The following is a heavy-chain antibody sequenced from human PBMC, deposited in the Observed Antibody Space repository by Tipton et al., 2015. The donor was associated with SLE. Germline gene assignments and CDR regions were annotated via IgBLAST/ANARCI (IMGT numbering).Heavy chain of an antibody. CDR3: ARDVPYYFYFYMDV. V-gene: IGHV4-59*01. J-gene: IGHJ6*03. CDR2: IYYSGST. CDR1: GGSISSYY. Sequence: TLSLTCSVSGGSISSYYWSWIRQPPGKGLEWIGYIYYSGSTNYNPSLKSRVTISVDTSKNQFSPKLSSVTAADTAVYYCARDVPYYFYFYMDVWGKGTTVTVSS.